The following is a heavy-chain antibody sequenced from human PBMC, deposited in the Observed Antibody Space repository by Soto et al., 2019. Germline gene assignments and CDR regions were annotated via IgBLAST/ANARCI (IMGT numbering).Heavy chain of an antibody. J-gene: IGHJ4*02. D-gene: IGHD3-10*01. CDR3: ARAQRLRYGSGSYYLDY. CDR1: GGSISSGGYY. V-gene: IGHV4-31*03. Sequence: ASETLSLTCTVSGGSISSGGYYWSWIRQHPGTGLEWIGHISYSGSTYYNTSLKSRVTISVDTSRNQFSLKLSSVTAADTAVYYFARAQRLRYGSGSYYLDYWGQGTLVTVSS. CDR2: ISYSGST.